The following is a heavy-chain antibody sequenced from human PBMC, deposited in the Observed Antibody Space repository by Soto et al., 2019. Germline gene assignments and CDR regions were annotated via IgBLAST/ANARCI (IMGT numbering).Heavy chain of an antibody. J-gene: IGHJ5*02. V-gene: IGHV1-69*13. CDR1: GGTFSSYA. CDR3: ARGIAAAGKNWFDP. CDR2: IIPIFGTA. Sequence: SVKVSCKASGGTFSSYAISWVRQAPGQGLEWMGGIIPIFGTANYAQKFQGRVTITADESTSTAYMELSSLRSEDTAVYYCARGIAAAGKNWFDPWGQGTLVTVSS. D-gene: IGHD6-13*01.